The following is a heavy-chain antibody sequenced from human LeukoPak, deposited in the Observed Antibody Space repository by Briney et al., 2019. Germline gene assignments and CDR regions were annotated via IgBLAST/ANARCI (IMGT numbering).Heavy chain of an antibody. Sequence: PSETLSLTCSVSGGSISSSIYYWGWIRQPPGKGLEWIGSIYYSGNTYYNPSLKSRFTISVDTSKNQFSLKLRSVTAADTAVYYCARRLGGSGSYYYWGQGTLVTVSS. D-gene: IGHD3-10*01. J-gene: IGHJ4*02. V-gene: IGHV4-39*01. CDR2: IYYSGNT. CDR3: ARRLGGSGSYYY. CDR1: GGSISSSIYY.